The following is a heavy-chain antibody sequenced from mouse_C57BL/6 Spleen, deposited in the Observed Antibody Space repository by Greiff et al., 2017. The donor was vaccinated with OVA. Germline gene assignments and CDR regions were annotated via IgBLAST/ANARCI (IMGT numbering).Heavy chain of an antibody. J-gene: IGHJ2*01. CDR1: GYSITSGYY. CDR3: AREAYYSNHFDY. Sequence: DVQLQESGPGLVKPSQSLSLTCSVTGYSITSGYYWNWIRQFPGNKLEWMGYISYDGSNNYNPSLKNRISITRDTSKNQFFLKLNSVTTEDTATYYCAREAYYSNHFDYWGQGTTLTVSS. CDR2: ISYDGSN. V-gene: IGHV3-6*01. D-gene: IGHD2-5*01.